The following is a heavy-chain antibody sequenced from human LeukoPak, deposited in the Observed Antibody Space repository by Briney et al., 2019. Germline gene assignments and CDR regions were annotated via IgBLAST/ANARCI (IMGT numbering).Heavy chain of an antibody. CDR2: IYYSGST. Sequence: SETLSLTCTVSGGSISSSSYYWGWIRQPPGKGLEWIGTIYYSGSTYYNPALNSRVTISVDTSKNQFSLKLSSVTAADTAVYYCARHDSSGYYYWAAFDIWGQGTMVTVSS. D-gene: IGHD3-22*01. V-gene: IGHV4-39*01. CDR1: GGSISSSSYY. CDR3: ARHDSSGYYYWAAFDI. J-gene: IGHJ3*02.